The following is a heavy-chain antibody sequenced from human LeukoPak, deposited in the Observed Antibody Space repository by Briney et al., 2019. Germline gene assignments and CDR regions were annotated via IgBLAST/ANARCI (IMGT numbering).Heavy chain of an antibody. D-gene: IGHD3-3*01. CDR3: TRDASYYDFWSGYSN. Sequence: GGSLRLSCRTSGFTFSDYSMIWVGQAPGKGLEWVGFIRSIAYGGTTEHAASVKDRFTISRDDSKSVAYLDMYSLKTEDTGVYYCTRDASYYDFWSGYSNWGQGTLVTVSS. CDR2: IRSIAYGGTT. V-gene: IGHV3-49*04. J-gene: IGHJ4*02. CDR1: GFTFSDYS.